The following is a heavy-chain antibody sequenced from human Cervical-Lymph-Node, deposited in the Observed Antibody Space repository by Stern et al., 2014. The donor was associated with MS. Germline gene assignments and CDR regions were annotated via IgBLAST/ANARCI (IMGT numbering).Heavy chain of an antibody. V-gene: IGHV1-3*01. Sequence: VQLVQSGAEVKKPGASVKVSCKSFGYTFSIYAMHWVRQAPGQRLEWVGWINAGTGNTKYSQKLQGRVTVTRDTSASTAYMELSSLRSEDTAVYYCARGEWELLSRDSFDIWGQGTMVTVSS. CDR3: ARGEWELLSRDSFDI. CDR2: INAGTGNT. CDR1: GYTFSIYA. J-gene: IGHJ3*02. D-gene: IGHD1-26*01.